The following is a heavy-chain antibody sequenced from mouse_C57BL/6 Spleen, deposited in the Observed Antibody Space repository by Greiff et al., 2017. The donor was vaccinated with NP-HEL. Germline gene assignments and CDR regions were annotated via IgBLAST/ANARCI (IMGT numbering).Heavy chain of an antibody. D-gene: IGHD2-4*01. J-gene: IGHJ2*01. Sequence: VQLQQSGPELVKPGASVKISCKASGYTFTDYYMNWVKQSHGKSLEWIGDINPNNGGTSYNQKFKGKATLTVDKSSSTAYMELRSLTSEDSAVYYCARTIYYDYDVDYWGQGTTLTVSS. V-gene: IGHV1-26*01. CDR2: INPNNGGT. CDR3: ARTIYYDYDVDY. CDR1: GYTFTDYY.